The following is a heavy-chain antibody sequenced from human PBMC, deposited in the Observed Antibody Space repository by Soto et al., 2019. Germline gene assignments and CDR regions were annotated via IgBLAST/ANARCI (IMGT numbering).Heavy chain of an antibody. D-gene: IGHD6-13*01. CDR2: IYYSGST. Sequence: LSLTCTVSGGSISSYYWSWIRQPPGKGLEWIGYIYYSGSTNYNPSLKSRVTISVDTSKNQFSLKLSSVTAADTAVYYCARGSSRYFDYWGQGTLVTVSS. J-gene: IGHJ4*02. CDR1: GGSISSYY. CDR3: ARGSSRYFDY. V-gene: IGHV4-59*01.